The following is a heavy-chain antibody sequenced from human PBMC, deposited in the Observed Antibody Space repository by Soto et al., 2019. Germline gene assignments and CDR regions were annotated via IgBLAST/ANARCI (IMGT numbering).Heavy chain of an antibody. Sequence: GGSLRLSCAASEFSFSSYAMSWVRQAPGKGLEWVSGILSSGGSKYYADSVKGRFTISRDNSKNTLYLQMNSLRAEDTAVYYCARAGLLDYYGMDVWGQGTTVTVSS. J-gene: IGHJ6*02. D-gene: IGHD1-26*01. CDR2: ILSSGGSK. CDR1: EFSFSSYA. V-gene: IGHV3-23*01. CDR3: ARAGLLDYYGMDV.